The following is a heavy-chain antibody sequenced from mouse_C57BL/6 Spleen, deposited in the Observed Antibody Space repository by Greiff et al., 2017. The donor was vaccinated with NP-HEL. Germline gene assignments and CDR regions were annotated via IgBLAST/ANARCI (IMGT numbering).Heavy chain of an antibody. D-gene: IGHD1-1*01. CDR1: GYSFTGYY. J-gene: IGHJ1*03. CDR3: ARGDYGSSPWYFDV. CDR2: INPSTGGT. Sequence: VQLQQSGPELVKPGASVKISCKASGYSFTGYYMNWVKQSPEKSLEWIGEINPSTGGTTYNQKFKAKATLTVDKSSSTAYMQLKSLTSEDSAVYYCARGDYGSSPWYFDVWGTGTTVTVSS. V-gene: IGHV1-42*01.